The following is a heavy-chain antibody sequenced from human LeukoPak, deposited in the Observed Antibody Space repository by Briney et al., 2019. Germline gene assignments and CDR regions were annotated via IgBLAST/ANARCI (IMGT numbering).Heavy chain of an antibody. CDR3: ARGIDEWLYLNY. D-gene: IGHD3-3*01. CDR2: ISGSGGST. CDR1: GFTFSSYA. J-gene: IGHJ4*02. V-gene: IGHV3-23*01. Sequence: GGSLRLSCAASGFTFSSYAMSWVRQAPGKGLEWVSAISGSGGSTFYADSLKGRFTISRDNSKNTLYLQMYSLRAEDTAVYYCARGIDEWLYLNYWGQGALVTVSS.